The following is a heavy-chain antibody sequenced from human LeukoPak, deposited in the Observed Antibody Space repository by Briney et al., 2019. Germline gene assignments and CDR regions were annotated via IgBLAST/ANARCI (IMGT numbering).Heavy chain of an antibody. CDR2: ISWNSGSI. CDR1: GFTFDDYA. CDR3: AKVSHSSGWYDLPGD. Sequence: QTGGSLRLSCAASGFTFDDYAMHWVRQAPGKGLEWVSGISWNSGSIGYADSVKGRFTISRDNAKNSLYLQMNSLRAEDTALYYCAKVSHSSGWYDLPGDWGQGTLVTVSS. J-gene: IGHJ4*02. V-gene: IGHV3-9*01. D-gene: IGHD6-19*01.